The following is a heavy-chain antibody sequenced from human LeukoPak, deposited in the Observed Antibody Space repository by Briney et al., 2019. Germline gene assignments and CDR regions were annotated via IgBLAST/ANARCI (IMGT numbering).Heavy chain of an antibody. CDR1: GGSISSGDYY. D-gene: IGHD1-26*01. CDR2: IYHSGST. Sequence: SETLSLTCTVSGGSISSGDYYWSWIRQPPGKGLEWIGYIYHSGSTYYNPSLKSRVTISVDTSKNQFSLKLSSVTAADTAVYYCAREKWELSHFDYWGQGTLVTVSS. CDR3: AREKWELSHFDY. J-gene: IGHJ4*02. V-gene: IGHV4-30-4*08.